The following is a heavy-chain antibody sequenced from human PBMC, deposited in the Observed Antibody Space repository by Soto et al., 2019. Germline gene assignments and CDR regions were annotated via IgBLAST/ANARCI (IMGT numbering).Heavy chain of an antibody. CDR1: GFTFNIYS. D-gene: IGHD1-7*01. CDR3: ARERTGTTDY. Sequence: EGSLRLSCAASGFTFNIYSMNWVRQAPGKGLEWVSYISSSGNTIFYADSVKGRFTISRDNAKNSLYLQMNSLRDEDTAVYYCARERTGTTDYWGQGTLVTVSS. J-gene: IGHJ4*02. CDR2: ISSSGNTI. V-gene: IGHV3-48*02.